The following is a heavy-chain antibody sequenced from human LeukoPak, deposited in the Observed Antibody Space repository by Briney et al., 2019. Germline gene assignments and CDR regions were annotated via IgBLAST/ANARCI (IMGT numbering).Heavy chain of an antibody. CDR2: IYNSGST. J-gene: IGHJ3*02. CDR3: ARSSGYSGYDYPGAFDI. CDR1: GGSIRSYY. D-gene: IGHD5-12*01. Sequence: PSETLSLTCTVSGGSIRSYYWSWIRQPPGKGLEWVGYIYNSGSTVYNPSLKSRATISVDTSKNQFSLKLNSVTAADTAVHYCARSSGYSGYDYPGAFDIWGQGTMVTVSS. V-gene: IGHV4-59*08.